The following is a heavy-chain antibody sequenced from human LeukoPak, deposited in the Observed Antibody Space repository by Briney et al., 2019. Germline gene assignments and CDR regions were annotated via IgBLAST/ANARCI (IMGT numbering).Heavy chain of an antibody. J-gene: IGHJ5*02. CDR1: GFTFSTYS. CDR3: ARINRPNWFDP. CDR2: ISSTSSYI. Sequence: GGSLRLSCAASGFTFSTYSMNWVRQAPGKGLEWVSSISSTSSYIYYADSVKGRFTISRDNAKNSLYLQMNSLRAEDTAVYYCARINRPNWFDPWGQGTLVTVSS. D-gene: IGHD2/OR15-2a*01. V-gene: IGHV3-21*01.